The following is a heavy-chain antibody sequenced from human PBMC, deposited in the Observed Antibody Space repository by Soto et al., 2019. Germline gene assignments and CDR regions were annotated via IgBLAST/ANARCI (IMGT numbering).Heavy chain of an antibody. CDR1: GYTFTIYG. V-gene: IGHV1-18*01. CDR3: ARALGYSGYAGMDV. J-gene: IGHJ6*02. Sequence: QVQLVQSGGEVKKPGASVKVSCKASGYTFTIYGINWVRQAPGQGLEWMGWISPDNGNTNYAQKLQGRVTMTTDTYKSTAYMELRSLRYDDTGVYYCARALGYSGYAGMDVWGQGTTVTVSS. D-gene: IGHD5-12*01. CDR2: ISPDNGNT.